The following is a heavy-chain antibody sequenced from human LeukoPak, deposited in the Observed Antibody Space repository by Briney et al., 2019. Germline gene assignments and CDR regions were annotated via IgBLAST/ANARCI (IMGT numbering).Heavy chain of an antibody. CDR2: INHSGST. V-gene: IGHV4-34*01. Sequence: PSETLSLTCAVYGGSFSGYYWSWIRQPPGKGPEWIGEINHSGSTNYNPSLKSRVTISVDTSKNQFSLKLSSVTAADTAVYYCARVRTVTTAVGYYYGMDVWGQGTTVTVSS. CDR1: GGSFSGYY. D-gene: IGHD4-17*01. J-gene: IGHJ6*02. CDR3: ARVRTVTTAVGYYYGMDV.